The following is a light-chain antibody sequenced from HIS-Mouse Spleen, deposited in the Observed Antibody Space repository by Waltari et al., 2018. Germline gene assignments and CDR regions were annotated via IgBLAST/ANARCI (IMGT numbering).Light chain of an antibody. J-gene: IGLJ2*01. CDR1: ISDVGGYNY. Sequence: QSALTQPASVSGSPGQSITISCTGTISDVGGYNYVSWYQQHPGKAPKLMIYEVSNRPSGVSNRFSGSKSGNTASLTISGLQAEDEADYYCSSYTSSSTPLFGGGTKLTVL. V-gene: IGLV2-14*01. CDR2: EVS. CDR3: SSYTSSSTPL.